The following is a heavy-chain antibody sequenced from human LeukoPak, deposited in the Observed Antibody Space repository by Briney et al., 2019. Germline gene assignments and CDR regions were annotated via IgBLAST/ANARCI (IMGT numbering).Heavy chain of an antibody. CDR3: ARGHAEPRYYDILTGPWGPPRVDVGVDY. D-gene: IGHD3-9*01. CDR1: GYTFTGYY. J-gene: IGHJ4*02. V-gene: IGHV1-2*02. CDR2: INPNSGGT. Sequence: ASVKVSCKASGYTFTGYYIHWVRQAPGQGLEWMGWINPNSGGTNYAQKFQGRVTMTRDTSISTAYMELSRLRSDDTAVYYCARGHAEPRYYDILTGPWGPPRVDVGVDYWGQGTLVTVSS.